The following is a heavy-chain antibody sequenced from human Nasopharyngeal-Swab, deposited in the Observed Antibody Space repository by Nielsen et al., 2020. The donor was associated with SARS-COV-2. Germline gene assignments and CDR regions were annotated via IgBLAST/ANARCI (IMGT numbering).Heavy chain of an antibody. D-gene: IGHD3-3*01. CDR2: INTNTGNP. J-gene: IGHJ6*02. V-gene: IGHV7-4-1*02. CDR3: ARVRDAYYDFWSGYGMDV. Sequence: WVRQAPGQGLEWMGWINTNTGNPTYAQGFTGRFVFSLDTSVSTAYLQISSLKAEDTAVYYCARVRDAYYDFWSGYGMDVWGQGTTGTRLL.